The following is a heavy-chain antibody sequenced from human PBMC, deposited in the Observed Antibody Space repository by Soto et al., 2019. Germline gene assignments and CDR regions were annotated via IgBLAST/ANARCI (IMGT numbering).Heavy chain of an antibody. CDR2: INTDGSGT. CDR3: AREVLHYYYYYGMDV. CDR1: GFTFSSDW. D-gene: IGHD1-26*01. Sequence: PGGSLRLSCAASGFTFSSDWMHWVRQAPGKGLVWVSRINTDGSGTTYADSVKGRFTISRDNAKNSLYLQLNSLRAEDTAVYYCAREVLHYYYYYGMDVWGQGTTVTVSS. V-gene: IGHV3-74*01. J-gene: IGHJ6*02.